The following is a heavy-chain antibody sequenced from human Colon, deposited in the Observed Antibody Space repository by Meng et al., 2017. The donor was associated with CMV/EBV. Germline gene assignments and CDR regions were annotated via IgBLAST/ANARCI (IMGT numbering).Heavy chain of an antibody. Sequence: SEILSLTCTVSGGSINTGGHYWSWVRQHPGKGLEWIGYIYESGATYYNPSLKSRVTITMDTPKNTVSLNLKSVTAADTAVYYCARGVTMITAGMDVWGQGTTVTVSS. V-gene: IGHV4-31*03. CDR2: IYESGAT. CDR3: ARGVTMITAGMDV. J-gene: IGHJ6*02. D-gene: IGHD3-22*01. CDR1: GGSINTGGHY.